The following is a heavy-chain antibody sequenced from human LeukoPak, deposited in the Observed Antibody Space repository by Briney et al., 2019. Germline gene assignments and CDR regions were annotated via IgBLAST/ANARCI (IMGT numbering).Heavy chain of an antibody. D-gene: IGHD5-18*01. Sequence: SETLSLTCTVSGGSISSSSYYWGWIRQPPGKGLEWIGSIYYSGSTYYNPSLKSRVTISVDTSKNQFSLKLSSVTAADTAVYYCARLGLIQLWLQPYNWFDPWGQGTLVTVSS. CDR2: IYYSGST. V-gene: IGHV4-39*01. CDR1: GGSISSSSYY. CDR3: ARLGLIQLWLQPYNWFDP. J-gene: IGHJ5*02.